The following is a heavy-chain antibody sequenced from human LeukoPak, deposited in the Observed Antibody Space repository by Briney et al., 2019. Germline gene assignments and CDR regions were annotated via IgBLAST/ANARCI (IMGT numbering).Heavy chain of an antibody. Sequence: SETLSLTCTVSGGSVSSGSYYWSWSRQPPGKGLEWIGYIYYSGSTNYNPSLKSRVTIPVDTSKNQFSLKLSSVTAADTAVYYCATQSEGGLFDYWGQGTLVTVSS. CDR2: IYYSGST. CDR1: GGSVSSGSYY. D-gene: IGHD3-16*01. V-gene: IGHV4-61*01. CDR3: ATQSEGGLFDY. J-gene: IGHJ4*02.